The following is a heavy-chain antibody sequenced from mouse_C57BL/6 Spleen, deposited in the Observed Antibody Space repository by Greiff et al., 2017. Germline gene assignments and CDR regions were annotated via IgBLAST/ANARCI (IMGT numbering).Heavy chain of an antibody. Sequence: QVQLQQPGAELVKPGASVKLSCKASGYTFTSYWMQWVKQRPGQGLEWIGEIDPSDSYTNYNQKFKGKATLTVDTSSSTAYMQLSSLTSEDSAVXYCARSPIYDGYYVNYFDYWGQGTTLTVSS. CDR2: IDPSDSYT. J-gene: IGHJ2*01. V-gene: IGHV1-50*01. D-gene: IGHD2-3*01. CDR1: GYTFTSYW. CDR3: ARSPIYDGYYVNYFDY.